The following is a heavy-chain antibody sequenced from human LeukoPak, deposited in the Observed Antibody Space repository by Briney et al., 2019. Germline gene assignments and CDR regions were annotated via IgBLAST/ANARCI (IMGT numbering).Heavy chain of an antibody. Sequence: ASVKVFCKASGYTFTSYSLHWVRQAPGQGLEWMGTINPSGGTTNYAQKFQGRITMTRDTSTSTVYMELSSLRSEDTAVYYCARDLISGDWTWDIWGQGTMVTVSS. J-gene: IGHJ3*02. CDR3: ARDLISGDWTWDI. CDR1: GYTFTSYS. CDR2: INPSGGTT. D-gene: IGHD2-21*02. V-gene: IGHV1-46*01.